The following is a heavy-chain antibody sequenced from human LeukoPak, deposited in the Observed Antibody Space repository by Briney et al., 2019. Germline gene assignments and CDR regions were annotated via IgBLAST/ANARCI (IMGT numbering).Heavy chain of an antibody. V-gene: IGHV3-48*04. CDR2: ISGGSSTI. J-gene: IGHJ6*03. D-gene: IGHD3-10*01. CDR1: GFTFNSYT. Sequence: GGSLRLSCTASGFTFNSYTMNWVRQAPGKGLEWVSHISGGSSTIYHADSVKGRFTISRDNAKNSLYLQMNSLRVEDTAVYYCAKRGDYMDVWGKGTTVTVSS. CDR3: AKRGDYMDV.